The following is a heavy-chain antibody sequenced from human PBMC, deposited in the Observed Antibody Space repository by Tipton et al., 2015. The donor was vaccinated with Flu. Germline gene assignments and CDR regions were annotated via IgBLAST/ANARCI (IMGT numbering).Heavy chain of an antibody. CDR3: AKTGPKNRGVRDYFDY. J-gene: IGHJ4*02. CDR1: GFTFSSYA. D-gene: IGHD3-10*01. CDR2: ISGSGGST. V-gene: IGHV3-23*01. Sequence: GSLRLSCAASGFTFSSYAMSWVRQAPGKGLEWVSAISGSGGSTYYADSVKGRFTISRDNSKNTLYLQMNSLRAEDTAVYYCAKTGPKNRGVRDYFDYWGQGTLVTVSS.